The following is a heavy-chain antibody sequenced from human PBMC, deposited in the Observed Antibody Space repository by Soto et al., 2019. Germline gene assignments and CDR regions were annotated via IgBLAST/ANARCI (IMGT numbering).Heavy chain of an antibody. D-gene: IGHD1-26*01. J-gene: IGHJ6*02. CDR3: IYRRASWDYHGLDV. CDR2: IYWNDDR. Sequence: QFTLKESGPTLVEPPQPLTLTCSFSGFSLTTGGVGVGWIRQPPGSSPEWLAVIYWNDDRRRSPSLEHRLTITKDTSKNQVILTMTNVDPVDTATYYCIYRRASWDYHGLDVWGQGTPVTVSS. V-gene: IGHV2-5*01. CDR1: GFSLTTGGVG.